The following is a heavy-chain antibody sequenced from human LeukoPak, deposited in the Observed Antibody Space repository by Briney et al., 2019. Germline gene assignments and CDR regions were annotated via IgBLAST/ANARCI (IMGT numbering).Heavy chain of an antibody. CDR3: ARDDAGMTTVPTRGKFDY. Sequence: ASVKVFCKASGYTFTSYGISWVRQAPGQGLEWMGWISAYNGNTNYAQKLQGRVTMTTATSTSTAYMELRSLRSDDTAVYYCARDDAGMTTVPTRGKFDYWGQGTLVTVSS. CDR1: GYTFTSYG. CDR2: ISAYNGNT. D-gene: IGHD4-17*01. V-gene: IGHV1-18*01. J-gene: IGHJ4*02.